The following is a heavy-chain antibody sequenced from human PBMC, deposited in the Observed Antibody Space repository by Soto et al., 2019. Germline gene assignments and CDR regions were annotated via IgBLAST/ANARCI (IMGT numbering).Heavy chain of an antibody. CDR1: GFTVSSNY. Sequence: EVQLVESGGGLVQPGGSLRLSCAASGFTVSSNYMSWVRQAPGKGLEWVSVIYSGGSTYYADSVKGRFTISRHNSKNTLYLQMNSLRAEDTAVYYCAREPLMTTSTDDAFDIWGQGTMVTVSS. CDR3: AREPLMTTSTDDAFDI. D-gene: IGHD4-4*01. CDR2: IYSGGST. V-gene: IGHV3-53*04. J-gene: IGHJ3*02.